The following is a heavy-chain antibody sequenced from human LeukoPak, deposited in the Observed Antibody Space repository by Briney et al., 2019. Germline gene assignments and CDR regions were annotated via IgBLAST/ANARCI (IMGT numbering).Heavy chain of an antibody. V-gene: IGHV1-69*05. CDR1: GDTFSSYA. D-gene: IGHD6-19*01. Sequence: ASVKVSCKASGDTFSSYAISWVRQAPGQGLEWMGRIIPIFGTANYAQKFQGRVTITTDESTSTAYMELSSLRSEDTAVYYCAREGIAVAGLFDYWGQGTLVTVSS. CDR3: AREGIAVAGLFDY. CDR2: IIPIFGTA. J-gene: IGHJ4*02.